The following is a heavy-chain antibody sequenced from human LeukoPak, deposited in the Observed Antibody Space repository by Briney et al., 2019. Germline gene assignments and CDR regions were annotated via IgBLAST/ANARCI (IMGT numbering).Heavy chain of an antibody. CDR1: GFTFSSYA. Sequence: GGSLRLSCAASGFTFSSYAMSWVRQAPGKGLEWVSAISGSGGSTYYADSVKGRFTISRDNAKNTLYLQMNSLRAEDTAVYYCLVVTVAGLIDYWGQGTLVTVSS. CDR2: ISGSGGST. CDR3: LVVTVAGLIDY. J-gene: IGHJ4*02. D-gene: IGHD2-21*02. V-gene: IGHV3-23*01.